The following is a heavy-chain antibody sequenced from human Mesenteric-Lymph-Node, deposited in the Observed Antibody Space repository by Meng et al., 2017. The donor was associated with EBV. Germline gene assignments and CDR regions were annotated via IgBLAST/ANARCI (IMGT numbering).Heavy chain of an antibody. Sequence: RLHQGGGGLLEPSETLSPTCAAPGGSFSGYHWSWIRQPPGKGLEYIGEISQSGDTNYNPSLKSRVTISVDTSRNQFSLKMRSVTAADTAVYYCARGTIFGIVVTYFDYWSQGNLVTVSS. D-gene: IGHD3-3*01. CDR3: ARGTIFGIVVTYFDY. J-gene: IGHJ4*02. CDR2: ISQSGDT. CDR1: GGSFSGYH. V-gene: IGHV4-34*01.